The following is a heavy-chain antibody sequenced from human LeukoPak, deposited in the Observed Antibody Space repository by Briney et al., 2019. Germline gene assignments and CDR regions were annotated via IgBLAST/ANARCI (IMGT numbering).Heavy chain of an antibody. CDR2: IRYDGSNK. D-gene: IGHD4-11*01. J-gene: IGHJ4*02. CDR1: GFTFSSYG. Sequence: GGSLRLSCAASGFTFSSYGMHWVRQAPGKGLEWVAFIRYDGSNKYYADSVKGRFTISRDNSKNTLYLQMNSLRAEDTAVCYCAKDHPTVLGYWGQGTLVTVSS. CDR3: AKDHPTVLGY. V-gene: IGHV3-30*02.